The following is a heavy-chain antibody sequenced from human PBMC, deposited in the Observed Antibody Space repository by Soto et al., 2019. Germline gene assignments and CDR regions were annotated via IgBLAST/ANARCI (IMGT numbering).Heavy chain of an antibody. CDR2: INSDEITT. D-gene: IGHD5-18*01. J-gene: IGHJ4*02. CDR3: ARDRGYNYGSALDC. CDR1: GFTFSNFL. Sequence: GGSLRRSWAASGFTFSNFLMHWVRQAPGKGLVWVSRINSDEITTDYADSVKGRFTVSRDNAKNTLYLQINSLRAEDTAVYFCARDRGYNYGSALDCSGQGTLVTVSS. V-gene: IGHV3-74*01.